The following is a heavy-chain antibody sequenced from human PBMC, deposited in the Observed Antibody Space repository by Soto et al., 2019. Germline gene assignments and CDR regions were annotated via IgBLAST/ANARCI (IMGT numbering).Heavy chain of an antibody. CDR3: AIWSGSYYYYYGMDV. D-gene: IGHD3-3*01. CDR1: GYTFTSYD. CDR2: MNPNSGNT. J-gene: IGHJ6*02. V-gene: IGHV1-8*01. Sequence: ASVKVSCKASGYTFTSYDINWVRQATGQGLEWMGWMNPNSGNTGYAQKFQGRVTMTRNTSISTAYMELSSLRSEDTAVYYCAIWSGSYYYYYGMDVWGQGTKVTVSS.